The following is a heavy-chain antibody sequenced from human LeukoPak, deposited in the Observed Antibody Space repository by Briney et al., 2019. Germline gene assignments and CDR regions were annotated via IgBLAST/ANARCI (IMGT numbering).Heavy chain of an antibody. CDR2: IYHSGST. CDR3: ARGRRTMIGACWFDP. J-gene: IGHJ5*02. Sequence: SETLSLTCTVSGYSISSGYYWGWIRQPPGKGLEWIGSIYHSGSTYYNPSLKSRVTISVDTSKNQFSLKLSSVTAADTAVYYCARGRRTMIGACWFDPWGQGTLVTVSS. D-gene: IGHD3-22*01. CDR1: GYSISSGYY. V-gene: IGHV4-38-2*02.